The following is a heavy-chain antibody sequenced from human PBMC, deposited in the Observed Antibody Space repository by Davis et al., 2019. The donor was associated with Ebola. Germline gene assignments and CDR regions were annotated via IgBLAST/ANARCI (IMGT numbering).Heavy chain of an antibody. CDR2: IIPIFGTA. D-gene: IGHD3-10*01. J-gene: IGHJ6*02. CDR3: ARESKATYGSGSYYNNYYYYYGMDV. Sequence: SVKVSCKASGGTFSSYAISWVRQAPGQGLEWMGGIIPIFGTANYAQKFQGRVTITADESTSTAYMELSSLRSDDTAVYYCARESKATYGSGSYYNNYYYYYGMDVWGQGTTVTVSS. CDR1: GGTFSSYA. V-gene: IGHV1-69*13.